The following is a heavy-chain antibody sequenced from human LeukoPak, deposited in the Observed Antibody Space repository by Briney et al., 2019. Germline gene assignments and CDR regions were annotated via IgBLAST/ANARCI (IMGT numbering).Heavy chain of an antibody. Sequence: ASVKVSCKASGYTFDTSSISRVRQAPGQRLEWMGRISPNNGNTHYAQGVQGRVTMTTDTSRSTAYMELRSLRSDDTAVYYCTRVRNSNNWWGAFDIWGQGTMVTVSS. V-gene: IGHV1-18*01. D-gene: IGHD1-1*01. J-gene: IGHJ3*02. CDR2: ISPNNGNT. CDR1: GYTFDTSS. CDR3: TRVRNSNNWWGAFDI.